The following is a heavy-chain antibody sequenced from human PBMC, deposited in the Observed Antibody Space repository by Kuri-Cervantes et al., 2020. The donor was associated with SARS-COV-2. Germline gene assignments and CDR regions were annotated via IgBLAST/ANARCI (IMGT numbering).Heavy chain of an antibody. V-gene: IGHV3-11*04. CDR2: ISSSGGTI. Sequence: GESLKISCAASGFTFSDYYMTWIRQAPGKGLEWVSYISSSGGTIYYADSVKGRFTISRDNAKNSLYLQMNSLRAEDTAVYYCARGGYYYDHAYYFDYWGQGTLVTVSS. CDR1: GFTFSDYY. D-gene: IGHD3-22*01. CDR3: ARGGYYYDHAYYFDY. J-gene: IGHJ4*02.